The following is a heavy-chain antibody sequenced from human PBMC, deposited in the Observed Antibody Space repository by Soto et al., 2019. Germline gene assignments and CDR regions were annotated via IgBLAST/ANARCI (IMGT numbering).Heavy chain of an antibody. V-gene: IGHV3-7*04. CDR1: GFTFSSYW. J-gene: IGHJ4*02. CDR3: ARDAYCSGGSCYVY. Sequence: PASGFTFSSYWMSWVRQAPGKGLEWGANINQDGSEKNYVDSVKGRFTISRDNAENSLYLQMNSLRAEDTAVYYCARDAYCSGGSCYVYWGQGTLVTVSS. D-gene: IGHD2-15*01. CDR2: INQDGSEK.